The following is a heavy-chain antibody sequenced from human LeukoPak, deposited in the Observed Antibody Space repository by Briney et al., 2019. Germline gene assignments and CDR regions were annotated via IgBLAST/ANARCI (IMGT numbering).Heavy chain of an antibody. J-gene: IGHJ4*02. CDR2: ISGSGGST. CDR3: AKDGPYGSGSLDY. Sequence: GGSLRLSCAASRFTFNTYAMSWVRQAPGKGLEWVSAISGSGGSTYYADSVKGRFTISRDNSKNTLYLQMNSLRAEDTAVYYCAKDGPYGSGSLDYWGQGTLVTVSS. V-gene: IGHV3-23*01. D-gene: IGHD3-10*01. CDR1: RFTFNTYA.